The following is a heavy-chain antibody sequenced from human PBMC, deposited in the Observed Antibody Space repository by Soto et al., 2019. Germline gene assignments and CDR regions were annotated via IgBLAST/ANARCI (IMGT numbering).Heavy chain of an antibody. CDR1: GFTFSSYA. CDR2: ISGSGGST. D-gene: IGHD6-19*01. CDR3: AKALRSSGWDYYGMDV. J-gene: IGHJ6*02. V-gene: IGHV3-23*01. Sequence: PGGSLRLSCAASGFTFSSYAMSWVRQAPGKGLEWVSAISGSGGSTYYADSVKGRFTISRDNSKNTLYLQMNSLRAEDTAVYYCAKALRSSGWDYYGMDVWGQGTTVTVSS.